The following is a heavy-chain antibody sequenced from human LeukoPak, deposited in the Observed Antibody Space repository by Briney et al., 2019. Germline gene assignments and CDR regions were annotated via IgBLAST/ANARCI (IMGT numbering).Heavy chain of an antibody. D-gene: IGHD3-22*01. CDR3: ARDQYYYDSSGYSPFDY. V-gene: IGHV4-4*07. CDR1: GFTFSSYG. Sequence: TLRLSCAASGFTFSSYGMSWIRQPAGKGLEWIGRMHTSGSTNYNPSLKSRVTMSVDTSKNQFSLPLSSVTAADTAVYYCARDQYYYDSSGYSPFDYWGQGTLVTVSS. CDR2: MHTSGST. J-gene: IGHJ4*02.